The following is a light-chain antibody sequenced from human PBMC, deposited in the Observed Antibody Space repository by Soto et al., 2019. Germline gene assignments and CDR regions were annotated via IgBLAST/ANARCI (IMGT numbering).Light chain of an antibody. CDR2: DND. J-gene: IGLJ3*02. Sequence: QSALTQPPSASGSPGQSVTISCTGTSTDIGLHNYVSWYQHHPGKAPKFIIYDNDKRPSGIPDRFSGSKSGTSATLVISGLQPGDEADYYCVTWQSSVSFVFGGGTKLTVL. V-gene: IGLV1-51*01. CDR3: VTWQSSVSFV. CDR1: STDIGLHNY.